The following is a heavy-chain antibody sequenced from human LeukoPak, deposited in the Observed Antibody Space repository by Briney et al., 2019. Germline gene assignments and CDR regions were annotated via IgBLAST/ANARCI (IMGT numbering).Heavy chain of an antibody. CDR3: AREGVVERRPISH. D-gene: IGHD1-1*01. J-gene: IGHJ4*02. V-gene: IGHV3-48*04. CDR2: ISSSSSTI. Sequence: GGSLRLSCETSGFIFSNCWMTWIRQAPGKGLEWVSYISSSSSTIYYVDSVKGRFTISRDNAKNSLYLQMNSLRAEDTAVYYCAREGVVERRPISHWGQGTLVTVSS. CDR1: GFIFSNCW.